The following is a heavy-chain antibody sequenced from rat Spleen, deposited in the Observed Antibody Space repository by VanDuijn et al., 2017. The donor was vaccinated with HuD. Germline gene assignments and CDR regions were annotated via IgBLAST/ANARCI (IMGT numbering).Heavy chain of an antibody. J-gene: IGHJ2*01. D-gene: IGHD1-9*01. CDR3: ARRHYGYTDYFDY. CDR2: INYDVSST. V-gene: IGHV5-7*01. CDR1: GFTFSNYC. Sequence: EVQLVESGGGLVHPGRSVKLSCAASGFTFSNYCLTWVRQAPKKGLEWVAFINYDVSSTYYRDSVKGRFTISRDNAKSTLSLQRDSLRSEDTATYYCARRHYGYTDYFDYWGQGVMVTVSS.